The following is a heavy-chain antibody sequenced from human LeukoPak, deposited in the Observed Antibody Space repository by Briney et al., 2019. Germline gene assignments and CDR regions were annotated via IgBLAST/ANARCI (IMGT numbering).Heavy chain of an antibody. CDR3: AKLGTYFYFDF. D-gene: IGHD7-27*01. Sequence: PGGPLRLFCAASGFNFSPYGMSWIRQAPGKRLEWVAENRGSGSHTYYADSVRGRFTISRDNFKNTVDLQMNSLRADDTAVYYCAKLGTYFYFDFWGRGTLVTVSS. J-gene: IGHJ2*01. V-gene: IGHV3-23*01. CDR2: NRGSGSHT. CDR1: GFNFSPYG.